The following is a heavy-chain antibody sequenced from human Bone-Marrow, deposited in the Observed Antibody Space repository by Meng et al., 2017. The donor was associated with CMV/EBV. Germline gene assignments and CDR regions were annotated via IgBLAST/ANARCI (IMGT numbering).Heavy chain of an antibody. V-gene: IGHV3-48*03. CDR2: ISSSGSTI. CDR1: GFTFSSYE. CDR3: AREYIVVVPADIYYGMDV. Sequence: GESLKISCAASGFTFSSYEMNWVRQAPGKGLEWVSYISSSGSTIYYADSVKGRFTISRDNAKNSLYLQMNSLRAEDTAVYYCAREYIVVVPADIYYGMDVWGQGTTVTVSS. D-gene: IGHD2-2*01. J-gene: IGHJ6*02.